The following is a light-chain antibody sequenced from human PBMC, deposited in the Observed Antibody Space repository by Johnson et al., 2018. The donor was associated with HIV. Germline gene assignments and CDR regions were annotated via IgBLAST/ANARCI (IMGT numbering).Light chain of an antibody. J-gene: IGLJ1*01. CDR3: GTWDSSLSAGV. Sequence: QSVLTQPPSVSAAPGQKVTISCSGSSSNIGKNYVSWYQQLPGTAPKLLIFDNHKRPSGIPDRFSGSKSGTSATLGITGLQTGDEADYYCGTWDSSLSAGVFGIGTKVTVL. CDR1: SSNIGKNY. CDR2: DNH. V-gene: IGLV1-51*01.